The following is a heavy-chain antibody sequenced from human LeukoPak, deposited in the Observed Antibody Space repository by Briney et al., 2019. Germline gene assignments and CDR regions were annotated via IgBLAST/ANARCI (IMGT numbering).Heavy chain of an antibody. CDR2: ISSSSSTI. J-gene: IGHJ6*02. V-gene: IGHV3-48*02. CDR1: GFTFSSYS. CDR3: ARDSGGYYYYGMDV. D-gene: IGHD3-10*01. Sequence: GGSLRLSRAASGFTFSSYSMNWVRQAPGKGLEWVSYISSSSSTIYYADSVKGRFTISRDNAKNSLYLQMNSLRDEDTAVYYCARDSGGYYYYGMDVWGQGTTVTVSS.